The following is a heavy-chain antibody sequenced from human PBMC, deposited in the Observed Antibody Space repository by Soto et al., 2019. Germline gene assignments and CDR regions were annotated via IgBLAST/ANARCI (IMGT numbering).Heavy chain of an antibody. CDR1: GGSISSGDYY. J-gene: IGHJ6*02. CDR2: IYYSGST. Sequence: QVQLQESGPGLVKPSQTLSLTCTVSGGSISSGDYYWSWIRQPPGKGLEWIGYIYYSGSTYYNPSLKSRVTISVDTSKNQFSLKLSSVTAADTAVYYCARDRSYDFWSGSGGLYGMDVWGQGTTVTVSS. CDR3: ARDRSYDFWSGSGGLYGMDV. V-gene: IGHV4-30-4*01. D-gene: IGHD3-3*01.